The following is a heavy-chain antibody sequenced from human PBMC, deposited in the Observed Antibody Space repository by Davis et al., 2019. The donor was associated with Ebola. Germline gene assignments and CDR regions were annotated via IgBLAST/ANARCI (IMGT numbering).Heavy chain of an antibody. D-gene: IGHD3-3*01. V-gene: IGHV3-23*01. J-gene: IGHJ5*02. CDR3: AREAHILRVLDQVNLYTPETNWFDP. Sequence: PGGSLRLSCAASGFTFSSYAMSWVRQAPGKGLEWVSAISGSGGSTYYADSVKGRFTISRDNSKNTLYLQMNSLRAEDTAVYYCAREAHILRVLDQVNLYTPETNWFDPWGQGTLVTVSS. CDR1: GFTFSSYA. CDR2: ISGSGGST.